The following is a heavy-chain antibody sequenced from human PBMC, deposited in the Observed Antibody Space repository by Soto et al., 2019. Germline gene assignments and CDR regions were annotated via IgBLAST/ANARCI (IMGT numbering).Heavy chain of an antibody. CDR2: ISTTSSYI. D-gene: IGHD4-17*01. CDR3: AREGDDYRDYTRAFDI. CDR1: GFTFRSYS. J-gene: IGHJ3*02. Sequence: EVQLVESGGGLVKPGGSLRLSCEASGFTFRSYSMNCGRQAPGKVLEWVSSISTTSSYIYYGDSVKGRFTIARDNAKNSLFMQMNSLRAEDTAIYYSAREGDDYRDYTRAFDIWGQGTTVTVSS. V-gene: IGHV3-21*01.